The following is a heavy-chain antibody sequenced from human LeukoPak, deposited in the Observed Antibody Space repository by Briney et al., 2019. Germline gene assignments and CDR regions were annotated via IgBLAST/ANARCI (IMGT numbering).Heavy chain of an antibody. CDR3: ARDWFVDSGDDPFPFDY. Sequence: ASVKVSCKASGYTFTGFYIHWVRQAPGQGLEWMGWLNCNSGGTNYTQKFQGRFTMTRDTSISTAYLELNRLTSDDTAIYYCARDWFVDSGDDPFPFDYWGQGTLVSVSS. CDR2: LNCNSGGT. V-gene: IGHV1-2*02. D-gene: IGHD5-12*01. CDR1: GYTFTGFY. J-gene: IGHJ4*02.